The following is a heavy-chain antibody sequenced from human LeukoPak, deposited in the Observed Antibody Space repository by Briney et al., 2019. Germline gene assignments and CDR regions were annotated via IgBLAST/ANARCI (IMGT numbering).Heavy chain of an antibody. CDR1: GYTFTGYY. J-gene: IGHJ4*02. CDR3: APTDWSLYYFDY. D-gene: IGHD3-9*01. Sequence: GASVKVSCKASGYTFTGYYMHWVRQAPGQGLEWMGWINPNSGGTNYAQKFQGRVTMTRDTSISTAYMELSSLRSDDTAMCYCAPTDWSLYYFDYWGQGTLVTVSS. CDR2: INPNSGGT. V-gene: IGHV1-2*02.